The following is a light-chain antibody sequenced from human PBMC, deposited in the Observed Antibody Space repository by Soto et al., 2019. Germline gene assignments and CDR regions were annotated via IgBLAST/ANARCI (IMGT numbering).Light chain of an antibody. V-gene: IGKV3-20*01. CDR3: QQYGSSQTT. CDR2: GAS. J-gene: IGKJ1*01. CDR1: QSVSSSY. Sequence: EIVLTQSPGTPSLSPGERATLSCRASQSVSSSYVAWYQQKPGQAPRLLIYGASSRATGIPDRFSGSGSGTDFTLTISRLEPEDFAVYYCQQYGSSQTTFGQGTKVDIK.